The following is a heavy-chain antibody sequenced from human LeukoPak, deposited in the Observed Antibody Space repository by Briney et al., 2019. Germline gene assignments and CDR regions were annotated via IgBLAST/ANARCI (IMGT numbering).Heavy chain of an antibody. J-gene: IGHJ4*02. CDR3: ARRGYDSSGYLSYYFDF. V-gene: IGHV4-34*01. D-gene: IGHD3-22*01. CDR1: GGSFSGYY. CDR2: INHSGST. Sequence: PSETLSLTCAVYGGSFSGYYWSWIRQPPGKGLEWIGEINHSGSTNYNPSLKSRVTTSADTSKKHFSLKLSSVTAADTAMYYCARRGYDSSGYLSYYFDFWGQGTLVTVSS.